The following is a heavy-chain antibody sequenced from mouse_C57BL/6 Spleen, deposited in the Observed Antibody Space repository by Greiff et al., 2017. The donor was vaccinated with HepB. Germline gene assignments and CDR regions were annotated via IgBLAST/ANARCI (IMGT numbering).Heavy chain of an antibody. Sequence: EVMLVESGGGLVQPGGSLSLSCAASGFTFTDYYMSWVRQPPGKALEWLGFIRNKANGYTTEYSASVKGRFTISRDNSQSILYLQMNALRAEDSATYYCARYWSLTGTLYAMDYWGQRTSVTVSS. CDR2: IRNKANGYTT. CDR1: GFTFTDYY. CDR3: ARYWSLTGTLYAMDY. J-gene: IGHJ4*01. V-gene: IGHV7-3*01. D-gene: IGHD4-1*01.